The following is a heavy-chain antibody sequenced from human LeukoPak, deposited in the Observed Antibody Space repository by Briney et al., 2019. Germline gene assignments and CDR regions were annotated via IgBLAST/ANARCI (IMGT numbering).Heavy chain of an antibody. CDR3: ARTYSSSWYKGGFDFDY. CDR2: IYYSGST. CDR1: GGSISSYY. V-gene: IGHV4-59*08. J-gene: IGHJ4*02. Sequence: SETLSLTCTVSGGSISSYYWSWIRQPPGKGLEWIGYIYYSGSTNYNPSLKSRVTISVDTSKNQFSLKLSSVTAADTAVYYCARTYSSSWYKGGFDFDYWGQGTLVTVSS. D-gene: IGHD6-13*01.